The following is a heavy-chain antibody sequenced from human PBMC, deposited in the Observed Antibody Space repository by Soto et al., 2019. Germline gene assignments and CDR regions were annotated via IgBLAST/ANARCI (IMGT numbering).Heavy chain of an antibody. CDR1: GYTCTSYQ. D-gene: IGHD3-3*01. Sequence: QMQLVQSGAEVKKPGASVKVSCKASGYTCTSYQMHWVRQAPGQGLEWMVIINPSGGRITYAPRFQGIVMMTWDTTTNTVYRELLSQRSEDTDVYYGAREYPPTPTGVGPSYTVDVLGQGTTVTVS. V-gene: IGHV1-46*01. CDR3: AREYPPTPTGVGPSYTVDV. CDR2: INPSGGRI. J-gene: IGHJ6*02.